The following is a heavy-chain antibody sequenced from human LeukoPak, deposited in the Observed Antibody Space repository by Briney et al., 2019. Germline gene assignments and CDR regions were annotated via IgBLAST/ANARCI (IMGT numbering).Heavy chain of an antibody. CDR1: GDSISTTNTYY. Sequence: SETLSLTCTVSGDSISTTNTYYWGWLRQPPGKGLEWLGTAHYAGSTYYNPSLKSRVTISVDTSKNQFSLKLSSVTAADTAVYYCAGRVGYCSGGSCYSVLNWGQGTLVTVSS. CDR3: AGRVGYCSGGSCYSVLN. CDR2: AHYAGST. D-gene: IGHD2-15*01. V-gene: IGHV4-39*07. J-gene: IGHJ4*02.